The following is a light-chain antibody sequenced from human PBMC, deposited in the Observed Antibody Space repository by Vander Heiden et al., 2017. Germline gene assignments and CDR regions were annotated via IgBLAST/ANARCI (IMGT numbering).Light chain of an antibody. J-gene: IGLJ2*01. CDR3: AAWDDSLNGSVA. CDR2: SDT. Sequence: QSVLTQPPSASGTPGQRVTLSCSGSGSNIGINTVSWYQQFPGTAPKLLIYSDTQRPSGVPDRFSGSKSGTSASLAISGLQSEDEADYYCAAWDDSLNGSVAFGGGTKLTGL. CDR1: GSNIGINT. V-gene: IGLV1-44*01.